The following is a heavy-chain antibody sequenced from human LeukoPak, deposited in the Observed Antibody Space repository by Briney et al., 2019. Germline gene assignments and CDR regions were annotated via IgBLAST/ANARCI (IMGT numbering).Heavy chain of an antibody. CDR2: IYSSGRS. J-gene: IGHJ2*01. V-gene: IGHV4-30-4*07. Sequence: SETLSLTCDVSGDSISSCGYSWSWVRQPPGKGLEWIGYIYSSGRSYYNPSLQSRVTISIDTSKNQFSLKLSSVTAADTDVYYCARDQGIYDYVWGSYRHWYFDLWGRGTLVTVSS. CDR3: ARDQGIYDYVWGSYRHWYFDL. CDR1: GDSISSCGYS. D-gene: IGHD3-16*02.